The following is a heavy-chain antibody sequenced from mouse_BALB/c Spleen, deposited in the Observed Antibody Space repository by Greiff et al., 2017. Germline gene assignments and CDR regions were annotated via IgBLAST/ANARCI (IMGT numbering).Heavy chain of an antibody. CDR3: ARDPDGYYPYFDY. CDR1: GFSLTSYG. J-gene: IGHJ2*01. CDR2: IWAGGST. D-gene: IGHD2-3*01. V-gene: IGHV2-9*02. Sequence: VQLVESGPGLVAPSQSLSITCTVSGFSLTSYGVHWVRQPPGKGLEWLGVIWAGGSTNYNSALMSRLSISKDNSKSQVFLKMNSLQTDDTAMYYCARDPDGYYPYFDYWGQGTTRTVSS.